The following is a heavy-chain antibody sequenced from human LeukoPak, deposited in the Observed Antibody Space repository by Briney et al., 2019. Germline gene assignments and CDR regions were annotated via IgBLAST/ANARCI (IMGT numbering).Heavy chain of an antibody. CDR3: AKPYHYYGSGSYLPFDY. CDR2: ISGSGGST. CDR1: GFTFSSYA. J-gene: IGHJ4*02. V-gene: IGHV3-23*01. D-gene: IGHD3-10*01. Sequence: GGSLRLSCAASGFTFSSYAMSWVRQAPGKGLEWVSAISGSGGSTYYADSVKGRFTISRDNSKNTLYLQMNSLRAEDTAVYYCAKPYHYYGSGSYLPFDYWGQGTLVTVSS.